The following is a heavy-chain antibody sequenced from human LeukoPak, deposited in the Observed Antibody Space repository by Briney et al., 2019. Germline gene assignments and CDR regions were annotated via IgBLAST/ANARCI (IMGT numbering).Heavy chain of an antibody. CDR1: GFTFSSYW. V-gene: IGHV3-7*01. CDR2: IKQDGSEK. J-gene: IGHJ4*02. D-gene: IGHD2-2*02. CDR3: ARQYCSSTSCYRYFDY. Sequence: GGSLRLSCAASGFTFSSYWMSWVRQAPGKGLEWMANIKQDGSEKYYVDSVKGRFTISRDNAKNSLYLQMNSLRAEDTAVYYCARQYCSSTSCYRYFDYWGQGTLVTVSS.